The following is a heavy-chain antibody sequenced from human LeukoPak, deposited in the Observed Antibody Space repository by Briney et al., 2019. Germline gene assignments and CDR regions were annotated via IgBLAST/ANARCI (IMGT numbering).Heavy chain of an antibody. D-gene: IGHD3-22*01. CDR1: DYTFTRYG. Sequence: ASVKVSCKASDYTFTRYGISWVGQAPGQGLEWMGWISGYVGNTLYAQKFQGKVTMTTDTSKHTAYMELRSLRSDDTAVYYCARDLYYYDSSNYHDVFDVWGQGTMVTVSS. CDR3: ARDLYYYDSSNYHDVFDV. CDR2: ISGYVGNT. V-gene: IGHV1-18*01. J-gene: IGHJ3*01.